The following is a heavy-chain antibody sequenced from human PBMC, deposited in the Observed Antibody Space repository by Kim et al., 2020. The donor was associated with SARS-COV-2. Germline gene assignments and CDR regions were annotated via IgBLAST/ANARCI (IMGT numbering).Heavy chain of an antibody. CDR3: STGYCSGDTCLP. Sequence: GGSLRLSCAGSGFRFSNAWMSWVRQAPEKGLEWLGRIKSKGAGGTTEYAAPVTGRFTISRDDSKNTLYLEMNSLKTEDTAVYYCSTGYCSGDTCLPWGQGTTVTVSS. D-gene: IGHD2-15*01. V-gene: IGHV3-15*01. CDR1: GFRFSNAW. CDR2: IKSKGAGGTT. J-gene: IGHJ6*02.